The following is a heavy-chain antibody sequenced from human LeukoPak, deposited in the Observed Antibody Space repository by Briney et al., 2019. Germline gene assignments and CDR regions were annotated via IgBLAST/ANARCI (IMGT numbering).Heavy chain of an antibody. J-gene: IGHJ4*02. D-gene: IGHD3-10*01. Sequence: SETLSLTCAVYGGSFSGYYWSWIRQPPGKGLEWIGEINHSGSTNYNPSLKSRVTISVDTSKNQFSLKLSSVTAADTAVYYCARATMVRGRGVVDYWGQGTLVTVSS. V-gene: IGHV4-34*01. CDR3: ARATMVRGRGVVDY. CDR1: GGSFSGYY. CDR2: INHSGST.